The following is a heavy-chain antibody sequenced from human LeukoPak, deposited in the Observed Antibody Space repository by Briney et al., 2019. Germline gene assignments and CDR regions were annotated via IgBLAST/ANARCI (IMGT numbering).Heavy chain of an antibody. CDR2: IYHSGST. J-gene: IGHJ6*02. V-gene: IGHV4-4*02. CDR1: GGSISSSNW. Sequence: SGTLSLTCAVSGGSISSSNWWSWVRQPPGKGLEWIGEIYHSGSTNYNPSLKSRVTISVDKSKNQFSPKLSSVTAADTAVYYCARDRRYCSSTSCYAAYYYGMDVWGQGTTVTVSS. D-gene: IGHD2-2*01. CDR3: ARDRRYCSSTSCYAAYYYGMDV.